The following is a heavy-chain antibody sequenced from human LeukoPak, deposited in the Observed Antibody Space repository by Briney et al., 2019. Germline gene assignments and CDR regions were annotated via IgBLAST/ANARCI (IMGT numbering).Heavy chain of an antibody. J-gene: IGHJ4*02. CDR3: ARDRNPKLLWFGESFDY. CDR2: INAGNGNT. Sequence: ASVKVSCKASGYTFTSYAMHWVRQAPGQRLEWMGWINAGNGNTKYSQKFQGRVTITRDTSASTAYMELSSLRSEDTAEYYCARDRNPKLLWFGESFDYWGQGTLVTVSS. D-gene: IGHD3-10*01. V-gene: IGHV1-3*01. CDR1: GYTFTSYA.